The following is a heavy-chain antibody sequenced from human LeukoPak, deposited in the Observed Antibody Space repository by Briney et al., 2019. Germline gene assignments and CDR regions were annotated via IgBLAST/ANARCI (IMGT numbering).Heavy chain of an antibody. J-gene: IGHJ4*02. CDR3: ARAGLVYSSGWYLETPFDY. CDR2: ISYDGSNE. V-gene: IGHV3-30*04. D-gene: IGHD6-13*01. Sequence: GGFLRLSCAASGFTFSSDAMHWVRQAPGKGLEWVAVISYDGSNEYYAGSVKGRFTISRDSSENTLYLQMNSLRAEDTAVYYCARAGLVYSSGWYLETPFDYWGQGTLVTVSS. CDR1: GFTFSSDA.